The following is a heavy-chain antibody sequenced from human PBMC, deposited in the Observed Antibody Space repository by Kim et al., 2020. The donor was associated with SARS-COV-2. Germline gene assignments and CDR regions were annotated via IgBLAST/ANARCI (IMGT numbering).Heavy chain of an antibody. CDR1: GFTFRGHD. V-gene: IGHV3-23*01. CDR3: FRGGGDY. Sequence: GGSLRLSCGGSGFTFRGHDMNWVRQAPGKGLEWVSLIGGYDGTTNYADSVKGRFTVSRDNSRNTMYLQMSSLRAEDTAVYYCFRGGGDYWGQGTLVTVSS. CDR2: IGGYDGTT. J-gene: IGHJ4*02.